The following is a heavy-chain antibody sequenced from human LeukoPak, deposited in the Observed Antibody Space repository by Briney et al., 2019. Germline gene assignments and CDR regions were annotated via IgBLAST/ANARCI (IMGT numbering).Heavy chain of an antibody. J-gene: IGHJ4*02. CDR1: GGSISSGGYY. D-gene: IGHD7-27*01. CDR2: IYYSGST. Sequence: PSETLSLTCTVSGGSISSGGYYWSWIRQHPGKGLEWIGYIYYSGSTYYNPSLKSRVTISVDTSKNQFSLKLSSVTAADTAVYYCARDLNWVYFDYWGQGILATVSS. CDR3: ARDLNWVYFDY. V-gene: IGHV4-31*03.